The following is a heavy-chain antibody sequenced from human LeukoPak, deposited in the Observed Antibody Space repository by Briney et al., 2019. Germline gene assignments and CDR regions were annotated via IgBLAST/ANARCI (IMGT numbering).Heavy chain of an antibody. CDR3: AQVATRIPGY. D-gene: IGHD6-6*01. CDR2: VSYDGGNK. Sequence: GGSLRLSCAASGFTFSDYAMHWVRQAPGKGLEWVTIVSYDGGNKYYADSVKGRFTISRDNSKNTLYLQMNSLRAEDTAVYYCAQVATRIPGYWGQGTLVTVSS. CDR1: GFTFSDYA. V-gene: IGHV3-30-3*01. J-gene: IGHJ4*02.